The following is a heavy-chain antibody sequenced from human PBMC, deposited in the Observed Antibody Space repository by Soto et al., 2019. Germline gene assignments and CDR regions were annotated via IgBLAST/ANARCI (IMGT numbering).Heavy chain of an antibody. J-gene: IGHJ6*03. Sequence: PGGSLRLSCAASGFTFSSYAMSWVRQAPGKGLEWVAVITGSGGSTYYADSVKGRFTISRDNSKNTLYLQMNSLRAEDTAVYYCAKASGFLPWYYYYMDVWGKGTTVTVSS. CDR3: AKASGFLPWYYYYMDV. CDR2: ITGSGGST. D-gene: IGHD3-3*01. CDR1: GFTFSSYA. V-gene: IGHV3-23*01.